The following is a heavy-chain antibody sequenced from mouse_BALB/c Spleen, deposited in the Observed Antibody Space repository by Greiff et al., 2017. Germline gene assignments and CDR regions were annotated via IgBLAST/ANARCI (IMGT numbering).Heavy chain of an antibody. V-gene: IGHV3-2*02. CDR3: ARGHYCSHWYFDV. CDR1: GYSITSDYA. Sequence: EVKLQESGPGLVKPSQSLSLTCTVTGYSITSDYAWNWIRQFPGNKLEWMGYISYSGSTSYNPSPKSRISITRDTSKNQFFLQLNSVTTEDTATYYCARGHYCSHWYFDVWGAGTTVTVSS. CDR2: ISYSGST. D-gene: IGHD1-1*01. J-gene: IGHJ1*01.